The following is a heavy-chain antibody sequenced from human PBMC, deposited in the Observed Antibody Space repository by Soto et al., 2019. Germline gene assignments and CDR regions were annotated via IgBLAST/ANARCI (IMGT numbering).Heavy chain of an antibody. CDR3: ARVAYYGDSTDAFDI. J-gene: IGHJ3*02. V-gene: IGHV3-11*01. D-gene: IGHD4-17*01. Sequence: GGSLRLSCAASGFTFSDYYMSWIRQAPGKGLEWVSYISSSGSTIYYADSVKGRFTISRDNAKNSLYLQMNSLRAEDTAVYYCARVAYYGDSTDAFDIWGQGTMVTVSS. CDR1: GFTFSDYY. CDR2: ISSSGSTI.